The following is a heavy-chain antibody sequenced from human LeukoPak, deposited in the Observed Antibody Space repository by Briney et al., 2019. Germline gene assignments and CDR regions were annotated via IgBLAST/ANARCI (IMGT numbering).Heavy chain of an antibody. J-gene: IGHJ6*04. V-gene: IGHV3-30*04. CDR3: ARERLPDYYYYGMDV. D-gene: IGHD6-25*01. CDR2: ISYDGSNK. CDR1: GSTFSSYA. Sequence: PGGSLRLSCAASGSTFSSYAMHWVRQAPGKGLEWVAVISYDGSNKYYADSVKGRFTISRDNSKNTLYLQMNSLRAEDTAVYYCARERLPDYYYYGMDVWGKGTTVTVSS.